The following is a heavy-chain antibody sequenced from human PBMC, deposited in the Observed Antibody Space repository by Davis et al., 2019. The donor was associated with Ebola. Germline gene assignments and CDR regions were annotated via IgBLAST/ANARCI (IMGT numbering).Heavy chain of an antibody. V-gene: IGHV4-61*01. CDR2: IYYSGST. CDR3: ARDPIAPRPGY. CDR1: GGSVSSDPHY. D-gene: IGHD6-6*01. Sequence: MPGGSLRLSCTVSGGSVSSDPHYWSWVRLPPGKGLEWVGNIYYSGSTNYNPSLKSRVTISVDTSKNQISLRLTSVTAADTAVYFCARDPIAPRPGYWGQGTVVTVSS. J-gene: IGHJ4*02.